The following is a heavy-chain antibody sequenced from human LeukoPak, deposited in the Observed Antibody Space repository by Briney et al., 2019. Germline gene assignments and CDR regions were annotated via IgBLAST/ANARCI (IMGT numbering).Heavy chain of an antibody. CDR1: GFTFSSYW. CDR3: ARDSLAAAGRRAFDI. CDR2: IKQDGSEK. D-gene: IGHD6-13*01. V-gene: IGHV3-7*01. Sequence: PGGSLRLSCAASGFTFSSYWMSWVRQAPGKGLEWVANIKQDGSEKYYVDSVKGRFTISRDNAKNSLYLQMNSLRAEDTAVYYCARDSLAAAGRRAFDIWGQGTMVTVSS. J-gene: IGHJ3*02.